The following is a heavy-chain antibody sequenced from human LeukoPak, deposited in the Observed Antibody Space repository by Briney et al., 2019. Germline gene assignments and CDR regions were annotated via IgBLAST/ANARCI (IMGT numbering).Heavy chain of an antibody. D-gene: IGHD4-23*01. J-gene: IGHJ6*03. CDR2: IYTSGST. Sequence: PSETLSLTCTVSGGSISSYYWSWVRQPAGKGLEWIGRIYTSGSTNYNPSLKSRVTMSVDTSKNQFSLKLSSVTAADTAVYYCARLYGGNSFYYYYYMDVWGKGTTVTVSS. CDR1: GGSISSYY. CDR3: ARLYGGNSFYYYYYMDV. V-gene: IGHV4-4*07.